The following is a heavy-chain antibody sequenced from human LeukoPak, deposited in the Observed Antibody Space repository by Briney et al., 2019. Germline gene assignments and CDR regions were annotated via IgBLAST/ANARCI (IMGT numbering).Heavy chain of an antibody. D-gene: IGHD4-17*01. CDR2: IKQDGSEK. CDR1: GFTFSSYW. J-gene: IGHJ4*02. Sequence: GGSLRLSCAASGFTFSSYWMSWVRQAPGKGLEWVANIKQDGSEKYYVDSVKGRFTISRDNAKNSLYLQMNSLRAEDTVVYYCAREDDAGDYGDYGVLVYWGQGTLVTVSS. V-gene: IGHV3-7*01. CDR3: AREDDAGDYGDYGVLVY.